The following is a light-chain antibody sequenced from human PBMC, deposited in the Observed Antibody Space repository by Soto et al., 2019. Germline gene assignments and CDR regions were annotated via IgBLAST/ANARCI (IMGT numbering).Light chain of an antibody. CDR1: QSISSW. V-gene: IGKV1-5*01. CDR2: DAS. Sequence: DIQMTQSPSTLSASVGDRVTITCRASQSISSWLAWYQQKPGKAPKLLIYDASSLESGVPSGFSGSGSGTEFTLTISSLQPDDFATYYCQQYNNYWTFGQGTRWIS. J-gene: IGKJ1*01. CDR3: QQYNNYWT.